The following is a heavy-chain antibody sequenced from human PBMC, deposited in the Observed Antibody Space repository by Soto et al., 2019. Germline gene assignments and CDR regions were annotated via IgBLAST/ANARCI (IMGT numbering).Heavy chain of an antibody. D-gene: IGHD1-26*01. CDR2: ISASGGRT. CDR3: AKDLRYSRGTDTY. CDR1: GLTFSNYD. Sequence: EVQLLESGGGLVQPGGSLRLSCAVSGLTFSNYDMSWVRQAPGKGLEWVSDISASGGRTYHADSVKGRFTISRDNSKNTLYLQMNSLRAEDTAVYYCAKDLRYSRGTDTYWGQGTLVTVSS. V-gene: IGHV3-23*01. J-gene: IGHJ4*02.